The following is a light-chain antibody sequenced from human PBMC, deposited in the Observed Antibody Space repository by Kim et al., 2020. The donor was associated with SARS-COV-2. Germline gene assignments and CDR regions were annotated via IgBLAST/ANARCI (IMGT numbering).Light chain of an antibody. Sequence: VGTRGTFTCRQSQSINNALALYQLKPGKTPNLLIYFASALEGGVPSRFSGSGSGTDFTLTISSLQPEDFATYFCQQFYTYPLTFGGGTKVDIK. CDR2: FAS. J-gene: IGKJ4*01. CDR1: QSINNA. V-gene: IGKV1-13*02. CDR3: QQFYTYPLT.